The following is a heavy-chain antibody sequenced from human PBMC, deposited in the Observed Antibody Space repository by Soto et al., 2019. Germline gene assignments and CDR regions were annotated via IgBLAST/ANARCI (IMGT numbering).Heavy chain of an antibody. CDR1: GGSISSGGYY. D-gene: IGHD2-21*02. Sequence: QVQLQESGPGLVKPSQTLSLTCTVSGGSISSGGYYWSWIRQHPGKGLEWIGYIYYSGSTYYNPSLTSRVTISVDTSKTPFSLQLSSVTAADTAVYYCPRVCGGDCHHGMDVWGQGTTVTVSS. CDR2: IYYSGST. V-gene: IGHV4-31*03. CDR3: PRVCGGDCHHGMDV. J-gene: IGHJ6*02.